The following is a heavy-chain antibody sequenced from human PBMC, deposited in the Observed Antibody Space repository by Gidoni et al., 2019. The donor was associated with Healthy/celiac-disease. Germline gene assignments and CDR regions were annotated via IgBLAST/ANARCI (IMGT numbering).Heavy chain of an antibody. CDR3: AGGRSSGWFY. J-gene: IGHJ4*02. D-gene: IGHD6-19*01. CDR1: GGSCSVYY. CDR2: SNHSGST. V-gene: IGHV4-34*01. Sequence: VPLQQWGAGVLNHSETLSLTCAVYGGSCSVYYWSWIRQPPGEGLEWIGESNHSGSTNYYPSLKSRVTISVYTSKNQFSLKLSSVNAADTAVYYCAGGRSSGWFYWGQGTLVTVSS.